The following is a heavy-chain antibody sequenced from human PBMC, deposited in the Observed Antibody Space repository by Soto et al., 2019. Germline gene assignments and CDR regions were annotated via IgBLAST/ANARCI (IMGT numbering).Heavy chain of an antibody. V-gene: IGHV3-33*01. CDR2: IWYDGSNK. CDR3: ARARIIWSGYYKSYYFDY. J-gene: IGHJ4*02. D-gene: IGHD3-3*01. CDR1: GFTFSSYG. Sequence: PGGSLRLSCAASGFTFSSYGMHWVRQAPGKGLEWVAVIWYDGSNKYYADSVKGRFTISRDNSKNTLYLQMNSLRAEDTAVYYCARARIIWSGYYKSYYFDYWGQGTLVTVSS.